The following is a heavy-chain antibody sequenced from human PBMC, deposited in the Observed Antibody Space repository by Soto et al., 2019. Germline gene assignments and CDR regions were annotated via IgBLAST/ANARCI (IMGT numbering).Heavy chain of an antibody. Sequence: SETLSLTCTVSGVSVSSVSYYWSWIRQSPGKGLEWLGYIYYTGSIKYNPSFSSRVTMSVDTSKNQFSLKLISVTAADTAVYFCARYLKVLSSCFNPWGQGTLVTVSS. D-gene: IGHD2-15*01. CDR1: GVSVSSVSYY. CDR2: IYYTGSI. CDR3: ARYLKVLSSCFNP. V-gene: IGHV4-61*01. J-gene: IGHJ5*02.